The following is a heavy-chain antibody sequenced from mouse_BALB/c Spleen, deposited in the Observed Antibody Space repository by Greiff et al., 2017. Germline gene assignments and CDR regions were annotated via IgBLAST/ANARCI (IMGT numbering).Heavy chain of an antibody. CDR1: GYAFSSYW. Sequence: VQLQQSGAELVRPGSSVKISCKASGYAFSSYWMNWVKQRPGQGLEWIGQIYPGDGDTNYNGKFKGKATLTADKSSSTAYMQLSSLTSEDSAVYFCARSTLITTVVAPYCDYWGQGTTLTVSS. D-gene: IGHD1-1*01. CDR3: ARSTLITTVVAPYCDY. V-gene: IGHV1-80*01. CDR2: IYPGDGDT. J-gene: IGHJ2*01.